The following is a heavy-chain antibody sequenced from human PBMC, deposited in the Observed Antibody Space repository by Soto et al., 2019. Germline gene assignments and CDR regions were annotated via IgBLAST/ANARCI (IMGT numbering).Heavy chain of an antibody. J-gene: IGHJ4*02. CDR2: VSGSGDST. V-gene: IGHV3-23*01. D-gene: IGHD1-26*01. CDR3: AKGRIVGATSFDY. Sequence: GGSLRLSCAASGFSFASYPMSWVRQAPGKGLEWVSAVSGSGDSTYYADSVKGRFTISRDSSKNTLYLQMNSLRVEDTAVYYCAKGRIVGATSFDYWGQGALVTSPQ. CDR1: GFSFASYP.